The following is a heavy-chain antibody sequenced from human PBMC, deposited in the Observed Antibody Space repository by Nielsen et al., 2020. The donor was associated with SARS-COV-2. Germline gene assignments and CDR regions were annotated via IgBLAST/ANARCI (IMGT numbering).Heavy chain of an antibody. D-gene: IGHD3-22*01. J-gene: IGHJ4*02. CDR2: IGTAGDT. V-gene: IGHV3-13*01. Sequence: GGSLRLSCAASGFTFSSYDMHWVRQATGKGLEWVSAIGTAGDTYYPGSVKGRFTISRDNAKNSLYLQMNSLRDEDTAVYYCARGYYYDSSGYYLDYFDYWGQGTLVTVSS. CDR3: ARGYYYDSSGYYLDYFDY. CDR1: GFTFSSYD.